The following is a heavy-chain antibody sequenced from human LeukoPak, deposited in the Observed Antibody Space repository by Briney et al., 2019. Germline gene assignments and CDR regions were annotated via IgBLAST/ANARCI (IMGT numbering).Heavy chain of an antibody. CDR1: GFTFSSYA. D-gene: IGHD1-26*01. V-gene: IGHV3-64*01. CDR3: ARVGGSYSY. Sequence: PGGSLRLSCAASGFTFSSYAMHWVRQAPGKGLEYVSAISSNGGSTYYANSVKGRFTISRDNSKNTLHLQMGSLRAEDMAVYYCARVGGSYSYWGQRTLVTVSS. J-gene: IGHJ4*02. CDR2: ISSNGGST.